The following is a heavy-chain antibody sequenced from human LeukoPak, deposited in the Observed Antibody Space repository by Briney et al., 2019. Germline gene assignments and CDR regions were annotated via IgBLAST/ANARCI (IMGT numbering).Heavy chain of an antibody. D-gene: IGHD5-18*01. CDR3: ARLGVDTAPHFDY. Sequence: PSETLSLTCTVSGGSISSYYWSWIRQPPGNGREWIGYIYTRGSTNYNPSLKSRVTISIDTSKTQFSLKLSSVTAADTAVYYCARLGVDTAPHFDYWGQGTLVTVSS. CDR2: IYTRGST. V-gene: IGHV4-4*09. CDR1: GGSISSYY. J-gene: IGHJ4*02.